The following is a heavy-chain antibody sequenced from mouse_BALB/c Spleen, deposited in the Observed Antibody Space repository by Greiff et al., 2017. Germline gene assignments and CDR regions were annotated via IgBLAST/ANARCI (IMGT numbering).Heavy chain of an antibody. CDR2: INSNGGST. Sequence: EVKLVESGGGLVQPGGSLKLSCAASGFTFSSYGMSWVRQTPDKRLELVATINSNGGSTYYPDSVKGRFTISRDNAKNTLYLQMSSLKSEETAMYYCAREGAYYGNYWAMDYWGQGTSVTVSS. CDR3: AREGAYYGNYWAMDY. V-gene: IGHV5-6-3*01. J-gene: IGHJ4*01. D-gene: IGHD2-10*01. CDR1: GFTFSSYG.